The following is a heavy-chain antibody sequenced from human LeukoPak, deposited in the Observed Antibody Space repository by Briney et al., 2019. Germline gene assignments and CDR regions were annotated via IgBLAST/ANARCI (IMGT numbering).Heavy chain of an antibody. Sequence: GGSLTLSCAPSGLTFSGSAMHWVRQASGKGLEWLGRIRSKANSYATAYAASVKGRFTISRDDSKNTAYLQMNSLKTEDTAVYYYTRILWFGESDYFDYWGQGTLVTVSS. CDR1: GLTFSGSA. D-gene: IGHD3-10*01. J-gene: IGHJ4*02. CDR2: IRSKANSYAT. CDR3: TRILWFGESDYFDY. V-gene: IGHV3-73*01.